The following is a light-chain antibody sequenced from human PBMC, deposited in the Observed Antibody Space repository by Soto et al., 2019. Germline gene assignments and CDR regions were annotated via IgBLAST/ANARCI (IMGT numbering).Light chain of an antibody. CDR3: QQYGSSPWT. Sequence: EIVLTQSPGTLSLSPGERATLSCRASQSVSSSYLAWYQQKPGQAPRLLIYGASSRATGIPDRFSGSGSGTDFTVNISRLEPEDFAVYYCQQYGSSPWTFGQGTKGEIK. CDR1: QSVSSSY. V-gene: IGKV3-20*01. CDR2: GAS. J-gene: IGKJ1*01.